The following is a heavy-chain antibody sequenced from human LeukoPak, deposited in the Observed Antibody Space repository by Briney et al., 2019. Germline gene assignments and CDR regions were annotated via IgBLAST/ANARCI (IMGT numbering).Heavy chain of an antibody. Sequence: TSETLSLTFTVSGGSISSSYWSWIRQPPGKGLEWIGYIYYSGSTNYNPSLKSRVTISVDTSKNQFSLKLSSVTAADTAVYYCARLRGSGWVIDYWGQGTLVSVSS. CDR1: GGSISSSY. CDR3: ARLRGSGWVIDY. V-gene: IGHV4-59*08. D-gene: IGHD6-19*01. CDR2: IYYSGST. J-gene: IGHJ4*02.